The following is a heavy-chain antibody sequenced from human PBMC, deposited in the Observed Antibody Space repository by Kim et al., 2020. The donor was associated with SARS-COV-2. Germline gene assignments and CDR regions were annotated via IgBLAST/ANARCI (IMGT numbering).Heavy chain of an antibody. CDR1: GGSISSSNYY. CDR2: IYYRGNS. V-gene: IGHV4-39*03. D-gene: IGHD6-13*01. CDR3: TTAAPGLAVLA. J-gene: IGHJ5*02. Sequence: SETLSLTCIVSGGSISSSNYYWGWIRQPPGKGLEWIGNIYYRGNSYYGPSLKSRVLISVDTSKNEFSLKVSSVTAADTGLYFCTTAAPGLAVLAWGQGAL.